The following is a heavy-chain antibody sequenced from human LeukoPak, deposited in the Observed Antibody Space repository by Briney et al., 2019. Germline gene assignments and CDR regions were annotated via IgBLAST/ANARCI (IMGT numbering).Heavy chain of an antibody. CDR3: ARGSGATTCFDY. CDR2: IWYDGSNK. D-gene: IGHD1-26*01. Sequence: GGSLRLSCAASRFTFSSYGMHWVRQAPGKGLEWVAVIWYDGSNKYYADSVKGRFTISRDNSKNTLYLQMNSLRAEDTAVYYCARGSGATTCFDYWGQGTLVTVSS. CDR1: RFTFSSYG. V-gene: IGHV3-33*01. J-gene: IGHJ4*02.